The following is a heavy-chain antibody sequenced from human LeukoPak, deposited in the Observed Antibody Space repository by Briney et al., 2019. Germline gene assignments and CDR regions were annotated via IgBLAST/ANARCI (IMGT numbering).Heavy chain of an antibody. CDR1: GYTLTELS. CDR2: FDPEDGET. J-gene: IGHJ4*02. V-gene: IGHV1-24*01. Sequence: ASVKVSCKVSGYTLTELSMHWVRQAPGKGLEWMGGFDPEDGETIYAQKFQGRVTMTEDTSTDTAYMELSSLRSEDTAVYYCAGGSFPYYYDSSGPDYWGQGTLVTVSS. D-gene: IGHD3-22*01. CDR3: AGGSFPYYYDSSGPDY.